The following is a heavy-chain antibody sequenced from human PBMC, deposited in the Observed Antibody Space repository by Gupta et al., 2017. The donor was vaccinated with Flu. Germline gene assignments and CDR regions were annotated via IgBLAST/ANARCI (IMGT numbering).Heavy chain of an antibody. Sequence: SMNWVRQAPGKGLEWVSSISSSSSYIYYADSVKGRFTISRDNAKNSLYLQMNSLRAEDTAVYYCARVYEYYFDYWGQGTLVTVSS. CDR2: ISSSSSYI. CDR3: ARVYEYYFDY. CDR1: S. V-gene: IGHV3-21*01. J-gene: IGHJ4*02. D-gene: IGHD3-16*01.